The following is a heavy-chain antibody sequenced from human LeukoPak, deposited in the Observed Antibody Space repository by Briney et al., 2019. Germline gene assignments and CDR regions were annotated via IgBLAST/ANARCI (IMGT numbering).Heavy chain of an antibody. Sequence: SGGSLRLSCKASGFSFSNYYMNWVRQAPGKGLEWLSHINGRGGIINYADSVKGRFTISRDNAGNSLDLHMSSLGAEDTAVYYCAREGDGSRYYFDYWGQGILVTVSS. V-gene: IGHV3-48*04. J-gene: IGHJ4*02. CDR1: GFSFSNYY. D-gene: IGHD2-21*01. CDR3: AREGDGSRYYFDY. CDR2: INGRGGII.